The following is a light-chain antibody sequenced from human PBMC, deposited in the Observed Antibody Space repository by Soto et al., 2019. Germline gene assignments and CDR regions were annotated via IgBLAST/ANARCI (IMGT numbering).Light chain of an antibody. Sequence: EIVLTQSPGALSLSRGERATLSCRASQSVSSSYLAWYQQKPCQAPRLLIYGASSRATGIPARFSGSGSGTDFTLTISRLEPEDFAVYYCQQFSSYPLTFGGGTKVDI. V-gene: IGKV3-20*01. CDR1: QSVSSSY. CDR3: QQFSSYPLT. CDR2: GAS. J-gene: IGKJ4*01.